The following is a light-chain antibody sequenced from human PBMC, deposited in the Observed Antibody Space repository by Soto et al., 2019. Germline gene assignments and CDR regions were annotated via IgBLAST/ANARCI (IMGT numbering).Light chain of an antibody. V-gene: IGLV2-14*01. Sequence: LTQPASVSGSPGQSITISCTGTSGDIGSYTYVSWYQQYPSKAPKLLISEVTNRPSGVSNRFSGSKSGNTASLTISGLQAEDEAHYYCSSYTTHSPPVVFGGGTKVTVL. CDR1: SGDIGSYTY. CDR2: EVT. CDR3: SSYTTHSPPVV. J-gene: IGLJ2*01.